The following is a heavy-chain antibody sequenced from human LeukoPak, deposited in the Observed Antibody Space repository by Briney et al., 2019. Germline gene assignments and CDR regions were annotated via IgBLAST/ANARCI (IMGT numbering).Heavy chain of an antibody. CDR1: GFTVSSNS. D-gene: IGHD5-12*01. CDR3: ARDLYVDIVAPSGMDV. J-gene: IGHJ6*02. CDR2: IYSGGTT. V-gene: IGHV3-66*01. Sequence: GGSLRPSCAASGFTVSSNSMSWVRQAPGKGLEWVSVIYSGGTTYYADSVKGRFTISKDNSKNTLYLQMNSLRAEDTAVYYCARDLYVDIVAPSGMDVWGQGTTVTVSS.